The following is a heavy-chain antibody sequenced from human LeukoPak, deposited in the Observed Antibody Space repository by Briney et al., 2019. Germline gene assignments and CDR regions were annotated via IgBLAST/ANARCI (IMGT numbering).Heavy chain of an antibody. CDR3: AREPGSGSYYGFDY. V-gene: IGHV1-69*04. CDR2: IIPILGIA. D-gene: IGHD1-26*01. CDR1: GGTFSSYT. J-gene: IGHJ4*02. Sequence: SVKVSCKASGGTFSSYTISWVRQVPGQGLEWMGRIIPILGIANYAQKFQGRVTITADKSTSTAYMELSSLRSEDTAVYYCAREPGSGSYYGFDYWGQGTLVTVSS.